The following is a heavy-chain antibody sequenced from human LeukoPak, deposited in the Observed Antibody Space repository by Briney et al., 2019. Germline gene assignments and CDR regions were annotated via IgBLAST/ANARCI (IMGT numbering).Heavy chain of an antibody. CDR3: ATGTRSWQAFDI. CDR1: GFTFSSYG. D-gene: IGHD1-7*01. V-gene: IGHV3-33*01. CDR2: IWYDVGNK. Sequence: PGRSLRLSCAAAGFTFSSYGMHWVPQAPGKGLEWGVVIWYDVGNKYYADSVKGRFTISRDNSKNTLYLQMNSLRAEDTAVYYCATGTRSWQAFDIWGQGTMVTVSS. J-gene: IGHJ3*02.